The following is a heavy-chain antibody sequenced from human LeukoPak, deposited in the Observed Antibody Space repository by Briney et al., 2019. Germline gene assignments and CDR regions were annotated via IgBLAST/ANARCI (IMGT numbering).Heavy chain of an antibody. D-gene: IGHD3-16*01. CDR2: INHSGST. V-gene: IGHV4-34*01. CDR3: ARGRSRLFNY. J-gene: IGHJ4*02. CDR1: GGSFSGYY. Sequence: PSETLSLTCAVYGGSFSGYYWSWIRQPPGNGLEWIGEINHSGSTNYNPSLKSRVTISVDTSKNQFSLKLSSVTAADTAVYYCARGRSRLFNYWGQGTLVTVSS.